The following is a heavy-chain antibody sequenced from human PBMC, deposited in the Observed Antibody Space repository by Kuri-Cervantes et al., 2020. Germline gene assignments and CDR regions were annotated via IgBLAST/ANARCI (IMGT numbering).Heavy chain of an antibody. CDR3: ARKGTSSWFGDFDY. V-gene: IGHV1-8*02. J-gene: IGHJ4*02. CDR1: GYTFTSYD. Sequence: ASVKVSCKASGYTFTSYDLNWVRQAPGQGLEWVGWMHPNSANTGYAQKFQGRVTMTRDISIRTAYMELSGLRSEDTAIYYCARKGTSSWFGDFDYWGQGTLVTVSS. D-gene: IGHD6-13*01. CDR2: MHPNSANT.